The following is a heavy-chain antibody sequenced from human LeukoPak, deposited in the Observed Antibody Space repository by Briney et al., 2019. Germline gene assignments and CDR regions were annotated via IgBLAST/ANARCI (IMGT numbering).Heavy chain of an antibody. D-gene: IGHD3-9*01. V-gene: IGHV4-4*07. CDR1: GGSISSHY. CDR3: ARDVSVPGLTGYPNWFDP. CDR2: IYTSGST. J-gene: IGHJ5*02. Sequence: SETLSLTCTVSGGSISSHYWSWIRQPAGKGLEWIGRIYTSGSTNYNPSLKSRVTMSVDTSKNQFSLKLSSVTAADTAVYYCARDVSVPGLTGYPNWFDPWGQGTLVTVSS.